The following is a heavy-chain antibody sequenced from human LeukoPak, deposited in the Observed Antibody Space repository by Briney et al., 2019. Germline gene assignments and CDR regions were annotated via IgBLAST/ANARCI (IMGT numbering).Heavy chain of an antibody. Sequence: GASVKVSCKASGYTFTSYYMHWVRQAPGQRLEWMGIIHPSGGSTRYAQKFQGRVTVTRDTSTTTVYMELKNLRSEDTAIYYCARDLGVVGTAWGFYFDYWGQGTLVTVSS. CDR3: ARDLGVVGTAWGFYFDY. CDR1: GYTFTSYY. D-gene: IGHD1-26*01. J-gene: IGHJ4*02. CDR2: IHPSGGST. V-gene: IGHV1-46*01.